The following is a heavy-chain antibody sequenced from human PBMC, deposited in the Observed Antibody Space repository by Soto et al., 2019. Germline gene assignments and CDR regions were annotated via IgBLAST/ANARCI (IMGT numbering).Heavy chain of an antibody. J-gene: IGHJ2*01. D-gene: IGHD2-15*01. CDR1: GFTVSSNY. V-gene: IGHV3-53*04. CDR3: ARLVVAADWYFVL. Sequence: EVQLVESGGGLVQPGGSLRLSCAASGFTVSSNYMSWVRQAPGKGLEWVSVIYSGGSTYYADSVKGRFTISRHNSKNTLYLQMNSLRAEDTAVYYCARLVVAADWYFVLWGRGTLVTVSS. CDR2: IYSGGST.